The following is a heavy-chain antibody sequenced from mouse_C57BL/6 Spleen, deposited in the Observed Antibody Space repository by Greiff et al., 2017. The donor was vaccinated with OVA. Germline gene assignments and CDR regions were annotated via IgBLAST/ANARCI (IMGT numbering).Heavy chain of an antibody. D-gene: IGHD3-2*02. Sequence: QVQLQQPGAELVMPGASVKLSCKASGYTFTSYWMHWVKQRPGQGLEWIGEIDPSDSYTNYNKKFKGKSTLTVDKSSSTAYMQLSSLTSEDSAVYYCARGTAQATLYYFDYWGQGTTLTVSS. CDR1: GYTFTSYW. CDR3: ARGTAQATLYYFDY. J-gene: IGHJ2*01. CDR2: IDPSDSYT. V-gene: IGHV1-69*01.